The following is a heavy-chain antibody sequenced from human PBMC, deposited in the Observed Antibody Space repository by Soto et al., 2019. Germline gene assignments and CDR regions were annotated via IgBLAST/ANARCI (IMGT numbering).Heavy chain of an antibody. CDR1: GFTFDAYA. Sequence: GGSLRLSCAASGFTFDAYAVHWVRQAPGKGLEWVAGIGWNSGSVGYVDSVKGRFTISRDNAKNSLYLQMNSLRAEDTAVYYCARGIVHYYGSGSYPHTYYYGMDVWGQGTTVTVSS. V-gene: IGHV3-9*01. J-gene: IGHJ6*02. CDR3: ARGIVHYYGSGSYPHTYYYGMDV. D-gene: IGHD3-10*01. CDR2: IGWNSGSV.